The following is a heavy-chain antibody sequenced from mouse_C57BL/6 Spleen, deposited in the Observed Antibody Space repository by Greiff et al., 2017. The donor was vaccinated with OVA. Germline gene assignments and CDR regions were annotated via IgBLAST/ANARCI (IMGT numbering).Heavy chain of an antibody. D-gene: IGHD1-1*01. CDR3: ARSFITTVAWYFDV. Sequence: VQRVESVPGLVQPSQSLSITCTVSGFSLPSYGVHWVRQSPGKGLEWLGVIWSGGSTDYNAAFISRLSISKDNSKSQVFFKMNSLQADDTAIYYCARSFITTVAWYFDVWGTGTTVTVSS. V-gene: IGHV2-2*01. CDR2: IWSGGST. J-gene: IGHJ1*03. CDR1: GFSLPSYG.